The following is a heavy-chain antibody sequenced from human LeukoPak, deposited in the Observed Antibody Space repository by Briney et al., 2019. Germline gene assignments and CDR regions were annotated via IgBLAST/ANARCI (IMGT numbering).Heavy chain of an antibody. CDR1: GYTFTSYG. CDR2: ISAYNGNT. D-gene: IGHD6-6*01. J-gene: IGHJ4*02. CDR3: ARDVEYSRSSSFFDY. Sequence: ASVKVSCKASGYTFTSYGISWVRQAPGQGLEWMGRISAYNGNTNYAQKLQGRVTMTTDTSTSTAYMELRSLRSDETAVYYCARDVEYSRSSSFFDYWGQGTLVTVSS. V-gene: IGHV1-18*01.